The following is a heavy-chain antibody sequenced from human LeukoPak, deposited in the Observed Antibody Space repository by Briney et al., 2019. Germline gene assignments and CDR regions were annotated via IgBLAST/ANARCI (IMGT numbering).Heavy chain of an antibody. CDR3: ARVKPHSSSWYWYRPNWFDP. Sequence: KTSETLSLTCAVYGGSFSGYYWSWIRQPPGKGLEWLGEINHSGSTNYNPSLKSRVTISVDTSKNQFSLKLSSVTAADTAVYYCARVKPHSSSWYWYRPNWFDPWGQGTLVTVSS. D-gene: IGHD6-13*01. CDR2: INHSGST. CDR1: GGSFSGYY. V-gene: IGHV4-34*01. J-gene: IGHJ5*02.